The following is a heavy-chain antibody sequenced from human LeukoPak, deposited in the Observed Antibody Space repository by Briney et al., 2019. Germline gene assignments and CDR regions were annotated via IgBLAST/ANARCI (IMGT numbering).Heavy chain of an antibody. CDR3: ASDRSCAMDV. CDR2: IKSDGSST. D-gene: IGHD2-2*01. CDR1: RFSFSSYW. Sequence: GGSLRLSCAASRFSFSSYWMHWVRQPPGKGLVWVSRIKSDGSSTTYAASVQGRFTISRDNAKNTLYLQMNSLRGEDTAVYYCASDRSCAMDVWGQGTTVTVSS. V-gene: IGHV3-74*01. J-gene: IGHJ6*02.